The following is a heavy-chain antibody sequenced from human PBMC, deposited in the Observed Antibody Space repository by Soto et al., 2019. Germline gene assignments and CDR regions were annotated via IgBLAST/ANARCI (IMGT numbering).Heavy chain of an antibody. J-gene: IGHJ4*02. Sequence: VQLVESGGGLVKPGGSLRLSCAASGFTFSDSYMSWIRQSPGKGIEWLTYVNSLGTYTKYAASVRGRFTISRDNAQNSLYLDMTRLTVDDTAVYYCARNYGGASGVNDWGQGTQVTVSS. CDR2: VNSLGTYT. CDR1: GFTFSDSY. CDR3: ARNYGGASGVND. V-gene: IGHV3-11*05. D-gene: IGHD4-17*01.